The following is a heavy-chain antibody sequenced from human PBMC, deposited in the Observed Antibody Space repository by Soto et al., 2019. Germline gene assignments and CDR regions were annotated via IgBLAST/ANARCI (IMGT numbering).Heavy chain of an antibody. J-gene: IGHJ3*01. CDR2: IRHDGGEE. CDR3: ARDQLYYNDISGRPLNAFDV. V-gene: IGHV3-7*01. CDR1: GFTFSGYW. D-gene: IGHD3-22*01. Sequence: PGGSLRLSCAASGFTFSGYWMTWVRQAPGKGLEWVANIRHDGGEEYYVDSVKGRFTISRDNAKNSLYLQMNSLRAEDTAVYYCARDQLYYNDISGRPLNAFDVWGQGTMVTVSS.